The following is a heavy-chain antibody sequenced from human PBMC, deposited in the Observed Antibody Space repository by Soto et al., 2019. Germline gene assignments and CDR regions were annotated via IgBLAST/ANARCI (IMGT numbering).Heavy chain of an antibody. Sequence: ASVKVSCKASGYTFTSYYMHWVRQAPGQGLEWMGIINPSGGSTSYAQKFQGRVTMTRDTSTSTVYMELSSLRSEDTAVYYCAREHLITMVRGVIKKYYFDYWGQGTLVTVSS. CDR1: GYTFTSYY. CDR3: AREHLITMVRGVIKKYYFDY. J-gene: IGHJ4*02. CDR2: INPSGGST. V-gene: IGHV1-46*01. D-gene: IGHD3-10*01.